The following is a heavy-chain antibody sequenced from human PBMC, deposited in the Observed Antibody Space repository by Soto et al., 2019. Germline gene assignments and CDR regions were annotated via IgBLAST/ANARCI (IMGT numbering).Heavy chain of an antibody. CDR1: GDSVSSNSAS. CDR3: TRGRDPWLVRCDS. J-gene: IGHJ4*02. V-gene: IGHV6-1*01. Sequence: QVQLQQSGPGLVKPSQTLSLTCAISGDSVSSNSASWNWIRQSPSRGLEWLGRTYYRSTWYTDYGESVKRRITIDPYTTKNQFSLQLNSVTPEDTAVDDCTRGRDPWLVRCDSWCQGALGAVSS. CDR2: TYYRSTWYT. D-gene: IGHD6-19*01.